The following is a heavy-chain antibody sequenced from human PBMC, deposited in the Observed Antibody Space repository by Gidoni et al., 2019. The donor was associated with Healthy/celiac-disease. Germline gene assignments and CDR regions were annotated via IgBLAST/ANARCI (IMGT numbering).Heavy chain of an antibody. CDR3: ARDQPTVTTSYYYYYGMDV. J-gene: IGHJ6*02. CDR1: GFPFSSYE. CDR2: ISSSGSTI. Sequence: EVQLVESGGGLVQPGGSLRLSCAAAGFPFSSYEMNWVRQAPGKGLEWVSYISSSGSTIYYADSVKGRFTISRDNAKNSLYLQMNSLRAEDTAVYYCARDQPTVTTSYYYYYGMDVWGQGTTVTVSS. V-gene: IGHV3-48*03. D-gene: IGHD4-17*01.